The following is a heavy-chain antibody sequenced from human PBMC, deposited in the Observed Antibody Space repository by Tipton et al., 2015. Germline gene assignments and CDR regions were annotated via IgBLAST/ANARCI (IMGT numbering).Heavy chain of an antibody. D-gene: IGHD5-18*01. V-gene: IGHV4-39*01. CDR3: ARHEIQLWSNPLFDY. CDR2: IYYSGST. J-gene: IGHJ4*02. CDR1: GGSISSSSYY. Sequence: TLSLTCTVSGGSISSSSYYWGWIRQPPGKGLEWIGTIYYSGSTSYNPSLRSRVTISVDTSKNQFSLKLNSVTAADTAAYYCARHEIQLWSNPLFDYWGQGTLVTVSS.